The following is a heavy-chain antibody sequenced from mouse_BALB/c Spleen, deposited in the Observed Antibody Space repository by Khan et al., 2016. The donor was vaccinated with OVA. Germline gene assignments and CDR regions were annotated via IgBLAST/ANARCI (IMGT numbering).Heavy chain of an antibody. J-gene: IGHJ3*01. CDR1: GDSITRGY. D-gene: IGHD1-1*01. CDR2: ISYSGNT. CDR3: ACELRGFAY. Sequence: EVQLQESGPSLVKPSQTLSLTCSVTGDSITRGYWNWIRKFPGNKLDYMGYISYSGNTYCNPSLKSRISITRDTSKNQYYLQLNSVLTDDTATYYCACELRGFAYWGQGTLVTVSA. V-gene: IGHV3-8*02.